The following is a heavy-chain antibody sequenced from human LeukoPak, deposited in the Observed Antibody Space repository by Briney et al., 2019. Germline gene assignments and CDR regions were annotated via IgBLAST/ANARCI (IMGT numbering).Heavy chain of an antibody. D-gene: IGHD3-22*01. CDR1: GGPISNSSYY. CDR3: AGGYSSGYYYLRSDAFDI. CDR2: IYCSGST. V-gene: IGHV4-39*07. Sequence: PSETLSLTCTVSGGPISNSSYYWGWIRQPPGKGLEWIGSIYCSGSTYYNPSLKSRVTISVDTSKNQFSLKLSSVTAADTAVYYCAGGYSSGYYYLRSDAFDIWGQGTMVTVSS. J-gene: IGHJ3*02.